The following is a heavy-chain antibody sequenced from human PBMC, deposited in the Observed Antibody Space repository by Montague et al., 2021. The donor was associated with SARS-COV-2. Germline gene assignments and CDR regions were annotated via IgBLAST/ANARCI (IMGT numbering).Heavy chain of an antibody. CDR3: ESHFVWQQLST. J-gene: IGHJ4*02. Sequence: SETLSLTCSRLCRATNGQNGRTYVCTPVTEALRRLSYTHKWSGTNYNPSLRSRVSIFLDNSKNQFSLILTSVTAADTARYYCESHFVWQQLSTWGQGTLVSVSS. V-gene: IGHV4-4*02. CDR2: THKWSGT. CDR1: CRATNGQNG. D-gene: IGHD6-13*01.